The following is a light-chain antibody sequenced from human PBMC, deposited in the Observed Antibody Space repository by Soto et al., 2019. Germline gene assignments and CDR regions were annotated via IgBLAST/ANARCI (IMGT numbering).Light chain of an antibody. V-gene: IGKV1-5*03. CDR3: LQYQSYWT. CDR1: QSISRQ. CDR2: QAS. Sequence: DIQMTQSPSTLSASVGDRVSITCRASQSISRQLAWYQQKPGKAPNLLTYQASNLATGGPSRFTGSRSGTEFTLTISSLQPDDLPTYYCLQYQSYWTFGQGTKVEVK. J-gene: IGKJ1*01.